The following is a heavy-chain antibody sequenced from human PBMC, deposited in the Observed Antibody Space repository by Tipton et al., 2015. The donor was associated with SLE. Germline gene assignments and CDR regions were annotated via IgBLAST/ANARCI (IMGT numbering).Heavy chain of an antibody. CDR2: IYYSGST. J-gene: IGHJ3*02. CDR1: GYSISSGYY. D-gene: IGHD1-26*01. V-gene: IGHV4-61*01. Sequence: TLSLTCAVSGYSISSGYYLGWIRQPPGKGLEWIGYIYYSGSTNYNPSLKSRVTISVDTSKNQFSLKLSSVTAADTAVYYCARAAWVGATHQVDIWGQGTMVTVSS. CDR3: ARAAWVGATHQVDI.